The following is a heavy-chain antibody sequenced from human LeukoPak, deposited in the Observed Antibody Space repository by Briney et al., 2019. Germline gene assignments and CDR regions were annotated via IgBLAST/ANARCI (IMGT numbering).Heavy chain of an antibody. D-gene: IGHD3-22*01. CDR2: ISSSSSTI. CDR1: GFTFSSYN. V-gene: IGHV3-48*02. Sequence: GGSLRLSCAASGFTFSSYNMNWVRQAPGKGLEWVSYISSSSSTIYYADSVKGRFTISRDNAKNSLYLQMNSLRDEHTAVYYCARPYDSSGYLPGDYWGQGTLVTVSS. J-gene: IGHJ4*02. CDR3: ARPYDSSGYLPGDY.